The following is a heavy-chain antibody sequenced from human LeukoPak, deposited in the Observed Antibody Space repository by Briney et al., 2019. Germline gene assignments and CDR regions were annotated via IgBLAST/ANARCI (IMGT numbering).Heavy chain of an antibody. D-gene: IGHD2-21*02. CDR2: INPNSGDT. J-gene: IGHJ4*02. V-gene: IGHV1-2*06. CDR3: ARDYCGGDCFPDY. Sequence: ASVKVSCKASGYTFTSYAMHWVRQAPGQGVEWMGRINPNSGDTNYAQKFQGRVTMTRDTSISTAYMELSRLRSDDTAVYYCARDYCGGDCFPDYWGQGTLVTVSS. CDR1: GYTFTSYA.